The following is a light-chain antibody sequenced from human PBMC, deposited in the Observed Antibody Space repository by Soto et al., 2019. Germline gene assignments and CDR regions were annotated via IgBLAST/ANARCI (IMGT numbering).Light chain of an antibody. CDR3: CSYAGSYTVV. CDR2: DVS. CDR1: SSDVGGYNY. V-gene: IGLV2-11*01. J-gene: IGLJ2*01. Sequence: QSALNQPRSVSGSPGQSVPISCPGTSSDVGGYNYVSWYQQHPGKAPKLMIYDVSKRPSGVPDRFSGSKSGNTASLTISGLQAEDEADYYCCSYAGSYTVVFGGGTKLTVL.